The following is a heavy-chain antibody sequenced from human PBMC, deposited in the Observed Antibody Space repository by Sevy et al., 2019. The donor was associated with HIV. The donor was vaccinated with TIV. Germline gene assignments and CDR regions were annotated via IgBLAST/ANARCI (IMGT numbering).Heavy chain of an antibody. J-gene: IGHJ3*02. CDR2: ISSSSSYI. D-gene: IGHD3-22*01. CDR1: GFTFSSYS. Sequence: GGSLRLSCAASGFTFSSYSMNWVRQAPGKGLEWVSSISSSSSYIYYADSVKGRFTISRDNAKNSLYLQMNSLRAEYTAGYYCAREGGGYYYDSSGYDDAFDIWGQGTMVTVSS. CDR3: AREGGGYYYDSSGYDDAFDI. V-gene: IGHV3-21*01.